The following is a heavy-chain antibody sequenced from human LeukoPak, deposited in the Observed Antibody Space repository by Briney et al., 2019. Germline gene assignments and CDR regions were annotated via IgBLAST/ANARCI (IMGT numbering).Heavy chain of an antibody. V-gene: IGHV4-31*02. CDR1: GGSIRRGGYG. CDR2: IYYSGST. Sequence: PSQTLSLTWTVSGGSIRRGGYGWSWIRQHPGKGLEWIGYIYYSGSTYYNPSLKSRVTISVDTSKNQFSLKLSSVTAADTAVYYCARARSPGWYYYFDYWGQGTLVTVSS. CDR3: ARARSPGWYYYFDY. J-gene: IGHJ4*02. D-gene: IGHD6-19*01.